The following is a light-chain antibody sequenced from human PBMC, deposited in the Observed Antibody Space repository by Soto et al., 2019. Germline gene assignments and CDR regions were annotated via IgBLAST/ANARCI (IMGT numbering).Light chain of an antibody. CDR1: QSIDNF. CDR2: AAS. CDR3: QQSYSLPYT. J-gene: IGKJ2*01. V-gene: IGKV1-39*01. Sequence: DIQMTQSPSSLSASVGDRVTITCRPSQSIDNFLNWYQQKPGKAPNLLIYAASSLQSGVSSRFSGSGSGTDFTLTISSLRPEDSATYYCQQSYSLPYTFGQGTKVEIK.